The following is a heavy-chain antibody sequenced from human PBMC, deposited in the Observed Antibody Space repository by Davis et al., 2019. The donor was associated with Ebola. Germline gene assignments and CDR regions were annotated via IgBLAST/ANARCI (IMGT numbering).Heavy chain of an antibody. CDR2: IWYDGSNK. CDR3: AKDKAPYYYYGMDV. V-gene: IGHV3-30*02. Sequence: PGGSLRLSCTVSGLTFSTYGMHWVRQAPGKGLEWVAVIWYDGSNKYYADSVKGRFTISRDNSKNTLFLQMNSLRGEDAAVYYCAKDKAPYYYYGMDVWGQGTTVTVSS. CDR1: GLTFSTYG. J-gene: IGHJ6*02.